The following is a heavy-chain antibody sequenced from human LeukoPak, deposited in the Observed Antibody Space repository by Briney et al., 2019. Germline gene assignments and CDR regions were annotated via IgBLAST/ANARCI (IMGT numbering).Heavy chain of an antibody. CDR2: ISGSGSTI. Sequence: GGSLRLSCAASGFVFSDYYMTWIRQAPGKGLEWVSYISGSGSTIYNADSVKGRFTISRDNAKNSLYLQMNSLRAEDTALYYCAKAADSRSWTGFDYWGQGTLVTVSS. J-gene: IGHJ4*02. CDR1: GFVFSDYY. D-gene: IGHD6-13*01. V-gene: IGHV3-11*01. CDR3: AKAADSRSWTGFDY.